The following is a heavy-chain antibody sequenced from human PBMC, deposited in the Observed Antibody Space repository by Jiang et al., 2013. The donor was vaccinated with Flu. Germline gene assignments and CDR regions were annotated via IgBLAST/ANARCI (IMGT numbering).Heavy chain of an antibody. V-gene: IGHV4-28*01. J-gene: IGHJ4*02. CDR3: ARKDGDH. Sequence: SLKSRVTMSVDTAKNQLSLKLSSVTAADTAVYYCARKDGDHWGQGTLVTVSS. D-gene: IGHD5-24*01.